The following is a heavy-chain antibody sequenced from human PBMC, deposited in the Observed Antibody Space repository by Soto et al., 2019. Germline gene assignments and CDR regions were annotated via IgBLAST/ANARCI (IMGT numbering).Heavy chain of an antibody. V-gene: IGHV3-33*01. D-gene: IGHD3-22*01. Sequence: QVQLVESGGGVVQPGRSLRLSCAASGFTFSSYGMHWVRQAPGKGLEWVAVIWYDGSNKYYADSVKGRFTISRDNSKNTWYLQMNSLRAEDTAVYYCARDFNYYDSSGYLAEYFQHWGQGTLVTVSS. CDR2: IWYDGSNK. CDR1: GFTFSSYG. J-gene: IGHJ1*01. CDR3: ARDFNYYDSSGYLAEYFQH.